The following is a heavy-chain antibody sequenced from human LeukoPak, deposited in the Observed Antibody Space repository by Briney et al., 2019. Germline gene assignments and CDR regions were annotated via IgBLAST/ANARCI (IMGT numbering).Heavy chain of an antibody. CDR3: AGGKRGSDYFDY. CDR2: IIPILGIA. V-gene: IGHV1-69*02. CDR1: GGTFSSYT. Sequence: ASVKVSCKASGGTFSSYTISWVRQAPGQGLEWMGRIIPILGIANYAQKFQGRVTITADTSTSTAYMELSRLRSEDTAVYYCAGGKRGSDYFDYGGQGTLVTVTS. J-gene: IGHJ4*02. D-gene: IGHD3-16*01.